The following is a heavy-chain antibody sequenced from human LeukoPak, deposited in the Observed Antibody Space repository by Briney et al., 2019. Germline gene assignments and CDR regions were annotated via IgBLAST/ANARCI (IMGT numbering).Heavy chain of an antibody. V-gene: IGHV3-7*01. J-gene: IGHJ4*02. D-gene: IGHD3-10*01. CDR1: GFTFSSYW. Sequence: LAGGSLRLSCVASGFTFSSYWMTWVRQAPGKGLEWVANMRQDGNEKYYVDSVRGRFTISRDNAKNSLYLQMNSLRAEDTAVYYCATDRRGSNGYWGQGTLATVSS. CDR2: MRQDGNEK. CDR3: ATDRRGSNGY.